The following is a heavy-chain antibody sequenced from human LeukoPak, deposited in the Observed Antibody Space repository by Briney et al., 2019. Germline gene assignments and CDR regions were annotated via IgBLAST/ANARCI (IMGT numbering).Heavy chain of an antibody. D-gene: IGHD3-10*01. CDR2: ISYDGSNK. CDR3: AKDKYYGSGSYFDY. V-gene: IGHV3-30*18. J-gene: IGHJ4*02. Sequence: GGSLRLSCAASGFTFSSYGMHWVRQAPGKGQEWVAVISYDGSNKYYADPVKGRFTISRDNSKNTLYLQMNSLRAEDTAVYYCAKDKYYGSGSYFDYWGQGTLVTVSS. CDR1: GFTFSSYG.